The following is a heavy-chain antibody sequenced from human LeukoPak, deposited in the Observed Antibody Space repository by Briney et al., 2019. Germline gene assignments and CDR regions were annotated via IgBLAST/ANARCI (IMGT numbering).Heavy chain of an antibody. CDR2: XNHXXSX. J-gene: IGHJ4*02. CDR3: ASSFPIAVAGKGTFDY. D-gene: IGHD6-19*01. CDR1: GGSFSGYY. V-gene: IGHV4-34*01. Sequence: SETLSLTCAVYGGSFSGYYWXXXRQPPGKXXXXXXXXNHXXSXXYNPSLXSXVTXSVDTSKNQFSLKLSSVTAADTAVYYCASSFPIAVAGKGTFDYWGQGTLVTVSS.